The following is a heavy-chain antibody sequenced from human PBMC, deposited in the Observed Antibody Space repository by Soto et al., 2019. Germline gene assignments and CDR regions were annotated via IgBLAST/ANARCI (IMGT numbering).Heavy chain of an antibody. D-gene: IGHD6-19*01. CDR3: ARIEVATSYYFYYGMDV. CDR1: GYSFTSYW. V-gene: IGHV5-10-1*01. CDR2: IDPSDSYT. J-gene: IGHJ6*02. Sequence: GESLKISCKGSGYSFTSYWISWVRQMPGKGLEWMGRIDPSDSYTKYSPSFQGHVTISADKSISTAYLQWSSLKASDTAMYYCARIEVATSYYFYYGMDVWGQGTTVTVSS.